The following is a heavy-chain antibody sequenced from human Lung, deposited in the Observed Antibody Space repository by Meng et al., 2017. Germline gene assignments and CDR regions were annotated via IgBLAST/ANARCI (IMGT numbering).Heavy chain of an antibody. D-gene: IGHD3-22*01. Sequence: QTTFKGRGRTLLKHTPTLTLTCPCHGLSLRTSGVGLGRIPQPPGKALVWLALIYWDDTKRSSPTLKGRLTITKDTSKNQVVLTMTTMDPVDTDTYSCANIVLYDSYDYWGQGTLVTVSS. CDR2: IYWDDTK. V-gene: IGHV2-5*02. J-gene: IGHJ4*02. CDR3: ANIVLYDSYDY. CDR1: GLSLRTSGVG.